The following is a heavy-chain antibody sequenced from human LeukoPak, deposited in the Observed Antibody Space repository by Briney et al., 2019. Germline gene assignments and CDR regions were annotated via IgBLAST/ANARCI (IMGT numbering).Heavy chain of an antibody. J-gene: IGHJ5*02. D-gene: IGHD2-2*01. CDR2: INPNSGGT. CDR3: ARGLVVPADLNWFDP. Sequence: ASVKVSCKASGYTFTSYYMHWVRQAPGQGLEWMGWINPNSGGTNYAQKFQGRVTMTRDTSISTAYMELSRLRSDDTAVYYCARGLVVPADLNWFDPWGQGTLVTVSS. V-gene: IGHV1-2*02. CDR1: GYTFTSYY.